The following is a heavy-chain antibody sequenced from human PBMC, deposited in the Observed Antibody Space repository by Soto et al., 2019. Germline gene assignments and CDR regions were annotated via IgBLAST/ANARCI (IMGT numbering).Heavy chain of an antibody. J-gene: IGHJ4*02. V-gene: IGHV1-69*01. CDR1: GGIFRSFA. D-gene: IGHD6-19*01. Sequence: QVQLVQSGAEVKKPGSSVKVSCKASGGIFRSFAISWVRQAPGQGLEWMGGVIPILGSTNYAQKFQGRVTIIADESTSTAYMELSNLRSDDTAVYYCAREREAGQPYFDYWGQGTLVTVSS. CDR3: AREREAGQPYFDY. CDR2: VIPILGST.